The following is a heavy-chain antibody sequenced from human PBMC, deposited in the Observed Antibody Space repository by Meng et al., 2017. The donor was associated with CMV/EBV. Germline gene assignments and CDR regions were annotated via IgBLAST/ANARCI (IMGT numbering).Heavy chain of an antibody. CDR1: GGSFSGYN. CDR3: ARGGNWLDH. Sequence: QGQVLGGGAGPLNPSETLSAPCAVYGGSFSGYNWRWLGQPPGKVLEWIGEINHSGSTNYNPSLNSRVTISVDTSKIQFSLKLSSVTAADTSVYYCARGGNWLDHWGQGTLVTVSS. V-gene: IGHV4-34*01. J-gene: IGHJ5*02. CDR2: INHSGST.